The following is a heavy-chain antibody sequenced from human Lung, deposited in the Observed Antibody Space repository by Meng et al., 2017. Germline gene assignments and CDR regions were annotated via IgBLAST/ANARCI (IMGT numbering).Heavy chain of an antibody. CDR1: GGSMSSRNW. CDR3: VRGGQDQAYYDFWSGPFDP. V-gene: IGHV4-4*02. CDR2: IYHSGRT. J-gene: IGHJ5*02. D-gene: IGHD3-3*01. Sequence: VPLRGSGPGPGKPSGTLSLTGAVFGGSMSSRNWWSWVRQSPGKGLEWIGEIYHSGRTNYNPSLESRVTISLDKSQNHFSLKVKSVTAADTAVYYCVRGGQDQAYYDFWSGPFDPWGQGTLVTVSS.